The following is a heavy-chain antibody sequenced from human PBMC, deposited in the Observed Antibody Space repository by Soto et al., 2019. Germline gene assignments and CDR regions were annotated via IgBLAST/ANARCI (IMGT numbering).Heavy chain of an antibody. CDR3: AREVNAYGDYDEGDY. D-gene: IGHD4-17*01. CDR1: GGTFSSYT. J-gene: IGHJ4*02. Sequence: QVQLVHSGAEVKKPGSSVKVSCKASGGTFSSYTISWVRQAPGQGLEWMGRIIPILGIANYAQKFQGRVTITADKSTSTAYMELSSLRSEDTAVYYCAREVNAYGDYDEGDYWGQGTLVTVSS. CDR2: IIPILGIA. V-gene: IGHV1-69*04.